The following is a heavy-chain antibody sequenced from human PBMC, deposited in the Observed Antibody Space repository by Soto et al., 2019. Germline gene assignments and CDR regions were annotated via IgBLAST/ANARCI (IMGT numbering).Heavy chain of an antibody. J-gene: IGHJ6*02. D-gene: IGHD6-13*01. CDR3: AGAAAGTLYYYYYGMDV. Sequence: GGSLRLSCAASGFTFSSYWMSWVRQAPGKGLEWVANIKQDGSEKYYVDSVKGRFTISRDNAKNSLYLQMNSLRAEDTAVYYCAGAAAGTLYYYYYGMDVWGQGTTVTVSS. CDR2: IKQDGSEK. V-gene: IGHV3-7*05. CDR1: GFTFSSYW.